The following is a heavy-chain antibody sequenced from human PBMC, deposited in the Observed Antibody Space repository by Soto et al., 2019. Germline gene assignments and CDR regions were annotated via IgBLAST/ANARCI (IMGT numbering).Heavy chain of an antibody. Sequence: QLQLQESGSGLVKPSQTLSLTCAVSGGSISSGGYSWSWIRQPPGKGLEWIGYIYQSGSTYYNPSLKGRVTISVDRSKNQCSLKLSSVTAADTAVYYCDREGVVGATALDYWGQGTLVTVSS. V-gene: IGHV4-30-2*01. J-gene: IGHJ4*02. CDR1: GGSISSGGYS. CDR3: DREGVVGATALDY. CDR2: IYQSGST. D-gene: IGHD1-26*01.